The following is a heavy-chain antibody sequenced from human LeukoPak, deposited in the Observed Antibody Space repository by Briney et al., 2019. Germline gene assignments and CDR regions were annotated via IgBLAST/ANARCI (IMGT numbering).Heavy chain of an antibody. CDR1: GFTFSTYG. Sequence: GGSLRLSCAVSGFTFSTYGMHWARQAPGKGLEWVAVVWYDGSNKYYADSVKGRFTISRDNSKNTLYLEMNSLRAEDTAIYYCAKCEAYTGYVPHYWGQGTQVIVSS. CDR3: AKCEAYTGYVPHY. CDR2: VWYDGSNK. J-gene: IGHJ4*02. V-gene: IGHV3-33*06. D-gene: IGHD5-12*01.